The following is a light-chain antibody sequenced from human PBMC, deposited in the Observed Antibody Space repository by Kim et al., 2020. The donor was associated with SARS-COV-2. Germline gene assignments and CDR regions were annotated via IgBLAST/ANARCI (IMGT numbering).Light chain of an antibody. CDR1: SLRSYY. CDR3: NSRDNNDYVL. V-gene: IGLV3-19*01. J-gene: IGLJ2*01. Sequence: VALGQTVRITYQGDSLRSYYTTWYQQKPGQAPIVVVYGKNNRPSGIPDRFSGSSSGNTASLTITGTQAGDEADYYCNSRDNNDYVLFGGGTRLTVL. CDR2: GKN.